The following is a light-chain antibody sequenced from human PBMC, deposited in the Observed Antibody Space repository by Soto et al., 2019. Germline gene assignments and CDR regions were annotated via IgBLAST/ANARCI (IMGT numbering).Light chain of an antibody. CDR3: QQYYRSPWT. Sequence: DIQMTQSPSSLSASVGDRVTITCRASQGISTYLGWYQQKPGKTPTSLIYSASSLQSGVPSKFSGSGSGTVFTLTISDMQPDDFATYYRQQYYRSPWTFGQGTKVEIK. CDR1: QGISTY. CDR2: SAS. J-gene: IGKJ1*01. V-gene: IGKV1-16*02.